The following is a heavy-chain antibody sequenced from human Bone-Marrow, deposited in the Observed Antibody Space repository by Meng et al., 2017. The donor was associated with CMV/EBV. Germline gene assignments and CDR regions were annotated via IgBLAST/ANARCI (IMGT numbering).Heavy chain of an antibody. V-gene: IGHV3-11*04. CDR1: GFTFSDYY. D-gene: IGHD1-1*01. Sequence: GGSLRLSCAASGFTFSDYYMSWIRQAPGKGLEWVSYISSSGSTIYYADSVKGRFTISRDNAKNSLYLQMSSLRAEDTAVYYCARPGILEELERAPQRYYYYYYGMDVWGQGTTVTVSS. J-gene: IGHJ6*02. CDR3: ARPGILEELERAPQRYYYYYYGMDV. CDR2: ISSSGSTI.